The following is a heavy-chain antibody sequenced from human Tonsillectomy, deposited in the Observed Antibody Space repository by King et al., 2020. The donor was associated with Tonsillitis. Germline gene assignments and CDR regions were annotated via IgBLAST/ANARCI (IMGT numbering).Heavy chain of an antibody. Sequence: VQLQESGPGLVKPSETLSLTCTVSGGSISSYYWSWIRQPPGKGLEWIGYIYYSGSTNYNPSLKSRVTISVDTSQNQISLKLSSVTAADTAVYYCARRVGDRVEFDYWGARTLVTVSS. J-gene: IGHJ4*02. D-gene: IGHD3-16*01. V-gene: IGHV4-59*01. CDR1: GGSISSYY. CDR2: IYYSGST. CDR3: ARRVGDRVEFDY.